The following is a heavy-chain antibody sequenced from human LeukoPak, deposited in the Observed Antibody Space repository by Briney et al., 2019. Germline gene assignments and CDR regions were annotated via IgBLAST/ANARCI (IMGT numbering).Heavy chain of an antibody. CDR3: AGIDGYRADY. V-gene: IGHV1-69*05. D-gene: IGHD5-24*01. Sequence: SVKVSCKASGGTFSSYIISWVRQAPGQGLGWMGRIIPIFGTANYAQKFQGRVTITTDESTNTAYIELSSLRSEDTAVYYCAGIDGYRADYWGQGTLVTVSS. CDR1: GGTFSSYI. CDR2: IIPIFGTA. J-gene: IGHJ4*02.